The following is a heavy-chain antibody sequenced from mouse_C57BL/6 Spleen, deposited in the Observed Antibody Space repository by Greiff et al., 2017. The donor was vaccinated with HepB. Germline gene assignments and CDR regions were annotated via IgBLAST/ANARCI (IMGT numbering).Heavy chain of an antibody. CDR2: IHPNSGST. J-gene: IGHJ2*01. CDR1: GYTFTSYW. V-gene: IGHV1-64*01. D-gene: IGHD1-1*01. CDR3: AGSDYGRYYFDY. Sequence: QVQLQQPGAELVKPGASVKLSCKASGYTFTSYWMHWVKQRPGQGLEWIGMIHPNSGSTNYNEKFKSKATLTVDKSSSTAYMQLSSLTSEDSAVYYCAGSDYGRYYFDYWGQGTTLTVSS.